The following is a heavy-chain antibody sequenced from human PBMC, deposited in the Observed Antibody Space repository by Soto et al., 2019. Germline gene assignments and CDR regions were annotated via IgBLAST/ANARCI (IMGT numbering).Heavy chain of an antibody. CDR1: GFTFSSYA. CDR3: GGRGYDFWSGYYFDY. Sequence: VGSLRLSCAASGFTFSSYAMSWVRQAPGKGLEWVSAISGSGGSTYYADSVKGRFTISRDNSKNTLYLQMNSLRAEDTAVYYCGGRGYDFWSGYYFDYWGQGTLVTVSS. D-gene: IGHD3-3*01. J-gene: IGHJ4*02. V-gene: IGHV3-23*01. CDR2: ISGSGGST.